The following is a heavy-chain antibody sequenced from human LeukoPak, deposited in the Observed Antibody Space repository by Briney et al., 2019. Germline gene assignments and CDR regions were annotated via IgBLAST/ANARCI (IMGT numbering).Heavy chain of an antibody. J-gene: IGHJ4*02. CDR1: GFTFSNYW. D-gene: IGHD2-21*02. Sequence: VGSLRLSCAASGFTFSNYWMSWVRQAPGKGLEWVANIKDFGSEKYYVDSVKGRFTISRDNAKNSLYLQMNSLRAEDTALYYCVRTRVVVTAYFDYWGQGTLVTVSS. CDR3: VRTRVVVTAYFDY. CDR2: IKDFGSEK. V-gene: IGHV3-7*01.